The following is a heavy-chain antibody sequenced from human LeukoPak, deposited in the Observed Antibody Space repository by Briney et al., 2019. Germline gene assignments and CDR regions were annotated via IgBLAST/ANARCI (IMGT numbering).Heavy chain of an antibody. CDR1: GFTFTTYW. CDR2: INSDGSIT. V-gene: IGHV3-74*01. Sequence: GGSLRLSCAASGFTFTTYWMHWVRQAPGKGLVWVSHINSDGSITSYADSVKGRFTISRDNSKNTLYLQMNSLRAEDTAVYYCASRATVTTDRFWFDPWGQGTLVTVSS. D-gene: IGHD4-11*01. CDR3: ASRATVTTDRFWFDP. J-gene: IGHJ5*02.